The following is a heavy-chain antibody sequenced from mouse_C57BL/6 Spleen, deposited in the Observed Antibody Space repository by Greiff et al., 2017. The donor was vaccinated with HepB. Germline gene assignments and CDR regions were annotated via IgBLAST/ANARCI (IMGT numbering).Heavy chain of an antibody. J-gene: IGHJ1*03. CDR2: IDPDSGGT. V-gene: IGHV1-72*01. Sequence: QVHVKQPGAELVKPGASVKLSCKASGYTFTSYWMHWVKQRPGRGLEWIGRIDPDSGGTKYNEKFKSKATLTVDKHSSTAYMQLSSRTSEDSAVYYCARSIHQYFDVWGTGTTVTVSS. CDR3: ARSIHQYFDV. CDR1: GYTFTSYW.